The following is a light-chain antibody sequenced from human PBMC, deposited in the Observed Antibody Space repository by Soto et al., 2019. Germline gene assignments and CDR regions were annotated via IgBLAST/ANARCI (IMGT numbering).Light chain of an antibody. J-gene: IGKJ4*01. CDR2: DAS. CDR3: QQYGSSPLT. V-gene: IGKV3-20*01. Sequence: EILLTQSPGTLSLSPGDTATLSCRASQSVSNNYLAWFQQRPGQPPSLLIYDASTRATGIPERFSGSGSGTDFTLTITRLEPEDFAVYYCQQYGSSPLTFGGGTKVDIK. CDR1: QSVSNNY.